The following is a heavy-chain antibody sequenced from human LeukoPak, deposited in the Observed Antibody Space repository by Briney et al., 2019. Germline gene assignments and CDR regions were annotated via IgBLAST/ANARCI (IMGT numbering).Heavy chain of an antibody. CDR2: IHEDGSDK. D-gene: IGHD6-19*01. CDR3: ARDVHSGAFDY. V-gene: IGHV3-7*01. CDR1: GFTFSRHW. Sequence: GSLRLSCAASGFTFSRHWMNWVRQAPGKGLEWVANIHEDGSDKYYVDSVKGRFTISRDNAKNSLYLQMNSLRAEDTAVYYCARDVHSGAFDYWGQGTLVTVSS. J-gene: IGHJ4*02.